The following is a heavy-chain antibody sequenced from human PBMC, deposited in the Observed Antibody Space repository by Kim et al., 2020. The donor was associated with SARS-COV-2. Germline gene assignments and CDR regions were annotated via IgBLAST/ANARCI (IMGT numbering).Heavy chain of an antibody. J-gene: IGHJ4*02. Sequence: RFTISRDNSKNTLYLQMNSLRAEDTAVYYCARDSAYYDSSGYYYRGGIDYWGQGTLVTVSS. V-gene: IGHV3-30*07. D-gene: IGHD3-22*01. CDR3: ARDSAYYDSSGYYYRGGIDY.